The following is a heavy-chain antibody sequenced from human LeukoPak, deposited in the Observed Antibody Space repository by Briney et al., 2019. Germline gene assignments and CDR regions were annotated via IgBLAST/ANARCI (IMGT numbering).Heavy chain of an antibody. CDR1: RFTFSSYT. V-gene: IGHV3-48*02. CDR2: ISISSSTK. J-gene: IGHJ5*02. D-gene: IGHD2-15*01. CDR3: AVEGYCSGGSCYTNWFDP. Sequence: GGSLRLSCAASRFTFSSYTMNWVRQAPGKGLEWVACISISSSTKYYADSVKGRFTISRDNAKNSLYLQMNSLRDEDTAVYYCAVEGYCSGGSCYTNWFDPWGQGTLVTVSS.